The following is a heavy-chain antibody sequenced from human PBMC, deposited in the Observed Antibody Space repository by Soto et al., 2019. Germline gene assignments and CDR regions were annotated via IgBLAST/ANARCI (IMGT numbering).Heavy chain of an antibody. CDR1: GGSFSGYY. CDR2: INHSGST. J-gene: IGHJ6*02. CDR3: ARDRSAAGTNHYYYGMDV. Sequence: SETLSLTCAVYGGSFSGYYWSWIRQPPGKGLEWIGEINHSGSTNYNPSLKSRVTISVDTSKNQFSLKLSSVTAADTAVYYCARDRSAAGTNHYYYGMDVWGQGTTVTVSS. D-gene: IGHD6-13*01. V-gene: IGHV4-34*01.